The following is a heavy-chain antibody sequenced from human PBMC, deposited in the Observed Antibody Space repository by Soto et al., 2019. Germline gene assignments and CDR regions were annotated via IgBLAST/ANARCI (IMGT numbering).Heavy chain of an antibody. D-gene: IGHD4-17*01. V-gene: IGHV1-8*01. CDR3: ARGRSSYGDYVNWYFDL. CDR2: MNPNSGNT. CDR1: GYTFTNYD. Sequence: QVQLVQSGAEVKKPGASGKVSCKSSGYTFTNYDINWVRQATGQGLEWMGWMNPNSGNTGHAQKFQGRVTMSRNTSISTAYMELSSLRSDDTAVYYCARGRSSYGDYVNWYFDLWGRGTLVTVSS. J-gene: IGHJ2*01.